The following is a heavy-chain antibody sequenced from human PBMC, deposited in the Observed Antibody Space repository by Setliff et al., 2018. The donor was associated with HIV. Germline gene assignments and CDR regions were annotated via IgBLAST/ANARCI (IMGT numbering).Heavy chain of an antibody. CDR2: IYYSGST. CDR1: GGSISTYY. V-gene: IGHV4-39*01. D-gene: IGHD3-22*01. J-gene: IGHJ3*02. Sequence: SETLSLTCTVSGGSISTYYWGWIRQPPGKGLEWIGSIYYSGSTYYNSSLQSRVTISVDTSKNQFSLKVNSVTAADTAVYYCARGPLDSSGYRSDAFDIWGQGTMVTVSS. CDR3: ARGPLDSSGYRSDAFDI.